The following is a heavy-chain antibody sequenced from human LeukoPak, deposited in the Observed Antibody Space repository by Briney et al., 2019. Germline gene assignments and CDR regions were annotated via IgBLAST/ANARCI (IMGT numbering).Heavy chain of an antibody. Sequence: GGSLRLSCAASGFTFSSYAMTWVRQAPGKGLEWVSGISGSGGSSYSADPVKGRFTISRDNSKKTLYMQMNSLRAEDTAVYYCTKHRGGWIDAFDIWGQGTMVTVSS. CDR2: ISGSGGSS. J-gene: IGHJ3*02. CDR3: TKHRGGWIDAFDI. V-gene: IGHV3-23*01. D-gene: IGHD5-12*01. CDR1: GFTFSSYA.